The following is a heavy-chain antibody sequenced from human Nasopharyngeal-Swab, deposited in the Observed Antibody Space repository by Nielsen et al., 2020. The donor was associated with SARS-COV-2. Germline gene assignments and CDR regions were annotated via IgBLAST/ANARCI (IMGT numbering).Heavy chain of an antibody. D-gene: IGHD3-9*01. J-gene: IGHJ4*02. CDR1: GGSISGGGGYF. CDR2: SYYSGRA. Sequence: SETLSLTCTVSGGSISGGGGYFWNWIRQSPGKGLEWIGYSYYSGRAFYNPSLESRVTVSVDTSKNQFFLRLASVTAADTAMYYCARESTGRDEFDSWGQGILVTVSS. V-gene: IGHV4-31*03. CDR3: ARESTGRDEFDS.